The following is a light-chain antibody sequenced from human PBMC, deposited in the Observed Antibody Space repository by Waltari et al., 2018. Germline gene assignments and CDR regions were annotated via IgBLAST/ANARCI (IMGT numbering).Light chain of an antibody. J-gene: IGKJ5*01. CDR1: QSLLENNGYNY. CDR2: LGS. CDR3: MEGLQSVT. Sequence: DIVMTQSPLTLPVTPGEPASISCRSSQSLLENNGYNYLDWYVQKPGQSPQILIYLGSNRASGVPDRFSGRGSGTDFTLKISRVEAEDAGVYYCMEGLQSVTFGQGTRLEIK. V-gene: IGKV2-28*01.